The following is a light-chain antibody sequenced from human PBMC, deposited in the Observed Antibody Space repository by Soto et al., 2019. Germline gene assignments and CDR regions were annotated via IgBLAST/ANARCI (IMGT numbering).Light chain of an antibody. J-gene: IGKJ4*01. Sequence: IVMTQSPATLSVSPGERVTLSCRANQNVGTNLAWYQQKPGQAPRLLIYGSSTRATGIPATFSGSGSGTEFTLTISSLRSEESAVYYCQQYNNWGLSLGGGTKVDIK. CDR3: QQYNNWGLS. CDR1: QNVGTN. CDR2: GSS. V-gene: IGKV3D-15*01.